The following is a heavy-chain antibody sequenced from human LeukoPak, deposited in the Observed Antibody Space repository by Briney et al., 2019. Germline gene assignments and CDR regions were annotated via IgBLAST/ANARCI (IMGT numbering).Heavy chain of an antibody. CDR2: IYISGST. CDR1: GGSISSGSYY. CDR3: ARWHIVVVTATSTSYFDY. D-gene: IGHD2-21*02. V-gene: IGHV4-61*02. J-gene: IGHJ4*02. Sequence: PSQTLSLTCTVSGGSISSGSYYWSWIRQPAGKGLEWIGRIYISGSTNYNPSLMSRVTISVDTSKNQFSLKLSSVTAADTAVYYCARWHIVVVTATSTSYFDYWGQGTLVTVSS.